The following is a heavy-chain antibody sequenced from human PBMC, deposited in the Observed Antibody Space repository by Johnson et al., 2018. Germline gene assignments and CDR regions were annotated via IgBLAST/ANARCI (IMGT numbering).Heavy chain of an antibody. CDR3: ARALHYYDSSGYYPHYYYYAMDV. CDR2: IGPAGDT. Sequence: VQLVESGGGLVQPWGSLRLSCAASGFTFSNYDMHWVRQATGKGLEWVSAIGPAGDTYYPGSVMGRFTIPRENGKNSLYLQMNRLRAGDTAVYYWARALHYYDSSGYYPHYYYYAMDVWGQGTTVTVSS. J-gene: IGHJ6*02. D-gene: IGHD3-22*01. V-gene: IGHV3-13*01. CDR1: GFTFSNYD.